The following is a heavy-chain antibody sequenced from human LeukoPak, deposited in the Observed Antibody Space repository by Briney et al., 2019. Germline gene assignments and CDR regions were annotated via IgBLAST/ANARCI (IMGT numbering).Heavy chain of an antibody. Sequence: PGGSLRLSCAASGFTFSYYSMNWVRQAPGKGLEWVSAISGSGGSTYYADSVKGRFTISRDNSKNTLYLQMNSLRAEDTALYYCAKATRATSAFDIWGQGTMVTVSS. V-gene: IGHV3-23*01. CDR2: ISGSGGST. J-gene: IGHJ3*02. CDR1: GFTFSYYS. CDR3: AKATRATSAFDI.